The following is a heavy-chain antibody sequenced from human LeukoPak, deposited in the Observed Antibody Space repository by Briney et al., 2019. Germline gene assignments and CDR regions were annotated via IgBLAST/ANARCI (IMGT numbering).Heavy chain of an antibody. CDR3: ARDTYYDFWSGYYGWFDP. J-gene: IGHJ5*02. CDR1: GGSISSSSYY. D-gene: IGHD3-3*01. Sequence: SETLSLTCTVSGGSISSSSYYWGWLRQPPGKGLEWIGSIYYSGSTYYNPSLKSRVTISVDTSKNQFSLKLSSVTAADTAVYYCARDTYYDFWSGYYGWFDPWGQGTLVTVSS. CDR2: IYYSGST. V-gene: IGHV4-39*07.